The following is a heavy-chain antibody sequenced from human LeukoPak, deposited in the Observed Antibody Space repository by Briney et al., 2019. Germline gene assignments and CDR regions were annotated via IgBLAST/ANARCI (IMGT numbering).Heavy chain of an antibody. CDR2: IQHDGSEK. CDR3: ARDLGDYDSRANYVLAFDI. D-gene: IGHD3-22*01. J-gene: IGHJ3*02. Sequence: PGGSLRLSCAASGFTFSSYWMSWVRQAPGKGLEWVANIQHDGSEKYYVDSVKGRFTISRDNAKNSLYLQMNSLRAEDTAVYYCARDLGDYDSRANYVLAFDIWGQGTMVTVSS. CDR1: GFTFSSYW. V-gene: IGHV3-7*01.